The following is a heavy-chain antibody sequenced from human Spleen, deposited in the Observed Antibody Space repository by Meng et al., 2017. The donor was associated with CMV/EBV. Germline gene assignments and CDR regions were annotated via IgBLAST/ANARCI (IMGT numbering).Heavy chain of an antibody. CDR2: IKQDGSEK. Sequence: GGSLRLSCAASGSTFSSYWMSWVRQAPGKGLEWVANIKQDGSEKYYVDSVKGRFTISRDNAKNSLYLQMNSLRAEDTAVYYCARGHIVVVPAAKRRTWYFDLWGRGTLVTVSS. CDR3: ARGHIVVVPAAKRRTWYFDL. CDR1: GSTFSSYW. D-gene: IGHD2-2*01. V-gene: IGHV3-7*01. J-gene: IGHJ2*01.